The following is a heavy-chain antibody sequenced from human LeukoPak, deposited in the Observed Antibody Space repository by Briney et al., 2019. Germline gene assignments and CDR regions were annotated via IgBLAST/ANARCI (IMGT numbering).Heavy chain of an antibody. CDR3: AKQDYSNYVGPFDY. V-gene: IGHV3-23*01. CDR2: ISGSDLTT. J-gene: IGHJ4*02. D-gene: IGHD4-11*01. Sequence: GGSLRLSCAASGFTFSGYAMSWVRQAPGKGLEWVSAISGSDLTTYFADSVKGRFTISRDNSKNTPYLQMNSLRAEDTAVYYCAKQDYSNYVGPFDYWGQGTLVTVSS. CDR1: GFTFSGYA.